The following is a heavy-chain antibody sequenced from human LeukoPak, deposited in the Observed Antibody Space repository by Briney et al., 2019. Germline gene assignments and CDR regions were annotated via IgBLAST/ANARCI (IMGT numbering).Heavy chain of an antibody. CDR1: GGSISSSSYY. Sequence: PSETLSLTCTVSGGSISSSSYYWGWIRQPPGKGLEWIGSIYYSGSTYYNPSLKSRVTIAVDTSKNQFSLKLSSVTAADTAVYYCAREILHYNDSSGYGDLFDYWGQGTLVTVSS. D-gene: IGHD3-22*01. CDR2: IYYSGST. CDR3: AREILHYNDSSGYGDLFDY. J-gene: IGHJ4*02. V-gene: IGHV4-39*07.